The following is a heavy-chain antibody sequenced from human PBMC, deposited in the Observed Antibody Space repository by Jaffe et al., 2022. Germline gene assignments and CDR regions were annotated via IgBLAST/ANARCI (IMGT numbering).Heavy chain of an antibody. J-gene: IGHJ5*02. CDR3: AKDPVYYDSSGYYLGWFDP. CDR1: GFTFSSYG. Sequence: QVQLVESGGGVVQPGGSLRLSCAASGFTFSSYGMHWVRQAPGKGLEWVAFIRYDGSNKYYADSVKGRFTISRDNSKNTLYLQMNSLRAEDTAVYYCAKDPVYYDSSGYYLGWFDPWGQGTLVTVSS. V-gene: IGHV3-30*02. D-gene: IGHD3-22*01. CDR2: IRYDGSNK.